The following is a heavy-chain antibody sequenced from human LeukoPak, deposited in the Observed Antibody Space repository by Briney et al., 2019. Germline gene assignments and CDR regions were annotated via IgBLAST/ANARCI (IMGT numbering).Heavy chain of an antibody. CDR1: GYSFTSYW. D-gene: IGHD5-24*01. V-gene: IGHV5-51*01. J-gene: IGHJ4*02. Sequence: HGESLKISCKGSGYSFTSYWIDWVRQMPGKGLEWMGIIYPGDSDTRYSPSFQGQVTNSADKSISTAYLQWSSLKASDTAMYYCARLLGMATITVDYWGQGTLVTVSS. CDR2: IYPGDSDT. CDR3: ARLLGMATITVDY.